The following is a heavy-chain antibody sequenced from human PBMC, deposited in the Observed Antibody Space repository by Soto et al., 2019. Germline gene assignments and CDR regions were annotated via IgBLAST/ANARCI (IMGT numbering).Heavy chain of an antibody. D-gene: IGHD3-3*01. CDR1: GGSISSGGYS. CDR2: IHHSGTT. J-gene: IGHJ4*02. CDR3: ASGGVGSRAGGYVAY. Sequence: QLQLQESGSGLVKPSQTLSLTCAVSGGSISSGGYSWSWIRQPPGQGLEWIGYIHHSGTTYYNPSHKRRVTISVDRSKNQFSLKLSVVTAADSAVYYCASGGVGSRAGGYVAYWGQGTLVTVSS. V-gene: IGHV4-30-2*01.